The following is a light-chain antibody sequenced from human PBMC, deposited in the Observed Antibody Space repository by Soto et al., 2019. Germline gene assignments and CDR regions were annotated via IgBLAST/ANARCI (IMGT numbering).Light chain of an antibody. CDR3: QQFASSPRT. CDR2: GAS. CDR1: QSVSSK. J-gene: IGKJ1*01. Sequence: EIVMTQSPATLSVSPGERATLSCRASQSVSSKLAWFQQKPGQAPRLLIGASSRATGVPDRFIASGSGTDFTLTISRLEPEDFAVYYCQQFASSPRTFGRGTTVEIK. V-gene: IGKV3D-15*01.